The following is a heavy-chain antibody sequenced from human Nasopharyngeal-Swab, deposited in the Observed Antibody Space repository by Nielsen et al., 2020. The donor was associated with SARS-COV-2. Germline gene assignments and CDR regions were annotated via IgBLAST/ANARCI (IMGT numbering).Heavy chain of an antibody. CDR1: GYTLTVLP. CDR2: VVPEDGEP. Sequence: ASVKVSCKVSGYTLTVLPTHWMRQAPGKGLEWMGTVVPEDGEPIYAQNFQGRVTMTEDTSTYTAYLELSSLRSEDTAVYYCASEGSGVFGVVIYAFDIWGPGTLVTVSS. CDR3: ASEGSGVFGVVIYAFDI. V-gene: IGHV1-24*01. J-gene: IGHJ3*02. D-gene: IGHD3-3*01.